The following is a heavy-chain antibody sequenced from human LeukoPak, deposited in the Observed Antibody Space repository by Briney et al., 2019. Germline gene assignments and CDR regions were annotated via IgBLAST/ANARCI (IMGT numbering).Heavy chain of an antibody. Sequence: SETLSLTCTVSGGSISSYYWSWIRQPPGKGLEWIGYIYYSGSTNYNPSLKSRVTISVDTSKNQFSLKLSSVTAADTAVYYCARGHYYDSSGYWGGAFDIWGQGTMVTVSS. J-gene: IGHJ3*02. CDR2: IYYSGST. CDR1: GGSISSYY. D-gene: IGHD3-22*01. V-gene: IGHV4-59*01. CDR3: ARGHYYDSSGYWGGAFDI.